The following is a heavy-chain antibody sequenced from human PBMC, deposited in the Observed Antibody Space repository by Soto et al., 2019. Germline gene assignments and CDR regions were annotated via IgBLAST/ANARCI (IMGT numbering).Heavy chain of an antibody. D-gene: IGHD3-3*01. V-gene: IGHV1-24*01. CDR2: FDPEDGET. CDR3: VIPPYYDFWSGYYY. J-gene: IGHJ4*02. Sequence: GASVKVSCKVSGYTLAELSMHWVRQTPGKGLEWMGGFDPEDGETIYAQKFQGRVTMTEDSSTDTAYMELSSLRSEDTAVYYCVIPPYYDFWSGYYYWGQGTLLTVSS. CDR1: GYTLAELS.